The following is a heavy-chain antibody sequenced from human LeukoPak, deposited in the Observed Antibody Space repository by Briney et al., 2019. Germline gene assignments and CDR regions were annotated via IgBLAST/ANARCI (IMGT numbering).Heavy chain of an antibody. Sequence: GGSLRLSCAASGFTFSSYSMNWVRQAPGKGLEWVSSISSSSSYIYYADSVKGRFTISRDNAKNSLYLQMNSLRAEDTAVYYCVRDWPGDSYGADPWGQGTLVTVSS. CDR2: ISSSSSYI. V-gene: IGHV3-21*01. CDR3: VRDWPGDSYGADP. J-gene: IGHJ5*02. D-gene: IGHD5-18*01. CDR1: GFTFSSYS.